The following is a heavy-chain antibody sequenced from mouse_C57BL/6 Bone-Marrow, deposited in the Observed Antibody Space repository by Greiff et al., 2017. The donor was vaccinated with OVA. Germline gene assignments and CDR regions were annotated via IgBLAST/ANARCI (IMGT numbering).Heavy chain of an antibody. J-gene: IGHJ4*01. V-gene: IGHV8-8*01. Sequence: QVQLKQSGPGILQPSQTLSLTCSFSGFSLSTFGMGVGWLRQPPGQGLEWLVHLWWGDDKYYNPSLKSRLTISKDTSKNQVFLKIANVDPADTATYYCARIDRSGRDYWGQGTSVTVSS. CDR2: LWWGDDK. CDR3: ARIDRSGRDY. CDR1: GFSLSTFGMG.